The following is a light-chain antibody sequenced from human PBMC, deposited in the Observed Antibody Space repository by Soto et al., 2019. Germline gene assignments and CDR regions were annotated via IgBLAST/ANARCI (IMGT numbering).Light chain of an antibody. V-gene: IGKV1-6*01. J-gene: IGKJ3*01. Sequence: AIQMTQSPSSLSASVGDRVTMTCRASQAITNNVDWFQQKPGTAPKLLIYAANSLQTGVPSRFSGSGYGTDFTLTITSLQPEDFATYFCLQRYDFPFTFGPGTKVHMK. CDR2: AAN. CDR3: LQRYDFPFT. CDR1: QAITNN.